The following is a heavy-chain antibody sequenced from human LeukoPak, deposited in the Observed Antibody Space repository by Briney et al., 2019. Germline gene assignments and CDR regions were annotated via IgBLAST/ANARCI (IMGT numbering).Heavy chain of an antibody. V-gene: IGHV3-21*01. CDR3: ARGGCSSTSCQGYYFDY. J-gene: IGHJ4*02. CDR2: ISSSSSYI. Sequence: GGSLRLSCAASGFTFSSYSMNWVRHAPGTGREFVSSISSSSSYIYYADSVKGRFTIPRDNAKNSLYLQMNGLRAEDTAVYYCARGGCSSTSCQGYYFDYWGQGTLVTVSS. D-gene: IGHD2-2*01. CDR1: GFTFSSYS.